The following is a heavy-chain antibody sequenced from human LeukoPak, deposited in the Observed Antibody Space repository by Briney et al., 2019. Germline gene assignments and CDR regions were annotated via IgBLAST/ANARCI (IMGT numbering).Heavy chain of an antibody. J-gene: IGHJ4*02. CDR2: IYSGGST. V-gene: IGHV3-66*01. Sequence: PGGSLRLSCAASEFSVGSNYMTWVRQAPGKGLEWVSLIYSGGSTYYADSVKGRFTISRDNSKNTLYLQMNSLKADDTAIYYCAKDAAAAGSAYYFEYWGQGTLVTVSS. CDR3: AKDAAAAGSAYYFEY. CDR1: EFSVGSNY. D-gene: IGHD6-13*01.